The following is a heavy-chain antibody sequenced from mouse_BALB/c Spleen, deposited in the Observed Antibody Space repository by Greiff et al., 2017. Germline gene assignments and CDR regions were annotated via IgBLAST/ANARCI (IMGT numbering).Heavy chain of an antibody. CDR1: GYSITSGYY. Sequence: DVQLQESGPGLVKPSQSLSLTCSVTGYSITSGYYWNWIRQFPGNKLEWMGYISYDGSNNYNPSLKNRISITRDTSKNQFFLKLNSVTTEDTATYYCARSGYDGMDYWGQGTSVTVSS. D-gene: IGHD2-14*01. V-gene: IGHV3-6*02. J-gene: IGHJ4*01. CDR3: ARSGYDGMDY. CDR2: ISYDGSN.